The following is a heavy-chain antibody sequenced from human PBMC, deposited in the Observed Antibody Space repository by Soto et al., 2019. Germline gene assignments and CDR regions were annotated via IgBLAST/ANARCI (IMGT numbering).Heavy chain of an antibody. V-gene: IGHV3-53*05. CDR2: IYSGGST. CDR3: VKPNPEYCYYGMDV. J-gene: IGHJ6*02. CDR1: GFTVSSNY. Sequence: GGSLRLSCAASGFTVSSNYMSWVRQAPGKGLEWVSVIYSGGSTYYADSVKGRFTISRDNSKNTLYLQMSSLRAEDTAVYYCVKPNPEYCYYGMDVWGQGTTVTVSS.